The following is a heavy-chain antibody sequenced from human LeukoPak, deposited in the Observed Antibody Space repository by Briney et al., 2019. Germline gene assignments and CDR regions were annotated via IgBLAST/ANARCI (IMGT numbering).Heavy chain of an antibody. Sequence: SETLSLTCTVSGGSISSYYWSWIRQPPGKGLEWIGYIYYSGSTNYNPSLKSRVTISVDTSKNQFSLKLSPVTAADTAVYYCAGVGVAAARKSAVFDYWGQGTLVTVSS. D-gene: IGHD6-13*01. V-gene: IGHV4-59*01. J-gene: IGHJ4*02. CDR1: GGSISSYY. CDR2: IYYSGST. CDR3: AGVGVAAARKSAVFDY.